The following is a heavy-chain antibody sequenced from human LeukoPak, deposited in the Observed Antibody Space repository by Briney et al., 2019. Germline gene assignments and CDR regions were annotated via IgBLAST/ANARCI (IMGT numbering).Heavy chain of an antibody. V-gene: IGHV1-69*13. J-gene: IGHJ5*02. D-gene: IGHD1-26*01. Sequence: ASVKVSCKASGYTFTGYYMHWVRQAPGQGLEWMGGIIPIFGTANYAQKFQGRVTITADESTSTAYMELSSLRSEDTAVYYCARGSSYSGSYQMNWFDPWGQGSLFTVSS. CDR1: GYTFTGYY. CDR3: ARGSSYSGSYQMNWFDP. CDR2: IIPIFGTA.